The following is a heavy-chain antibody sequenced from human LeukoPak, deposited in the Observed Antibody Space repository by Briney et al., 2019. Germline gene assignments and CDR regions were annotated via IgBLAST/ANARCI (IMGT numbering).Heavy chain of an antibody. J-gene: IGHJ4*02. D-gene: IGHD3-10*01. Sequence: SETLSLTCTVSGGSISSYYWSWIRQPPGKGLDWIGYIYYSGNTNYNPSLKSRVTISLDTSKNQVSLKLSSVTAVDTAVYYCAREQYYYDSGTYYTFFDYWGQGTLVTVSS. CDR3: AREQYYYDSGTYYTFFDY. CDR1: GGSISSYY. V-gene: IGHV4-59*01. CDR2: IYYSGNT.